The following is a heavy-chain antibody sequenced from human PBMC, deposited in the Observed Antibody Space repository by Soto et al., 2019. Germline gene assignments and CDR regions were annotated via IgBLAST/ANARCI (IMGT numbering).Heavy chain of an antibody. J-gene: IGHJ3*02. Sequence: EVQLLESGGGLVQPGGSLTLTCIVSGFTSGKYAMSWVRQAPGKGLEWVSEIGGGGEYTNYADSVRGRFTMSRDNSKNTLYLHMSTLQVEDTAVYYFAKDEVAANGRADAFDIWGQGTVVTVSS. CDR3: AKDEVAANGRADAFDI. V-gene: IGHV3-23*01. CDR2: IGGGGEYT. CDR1: GFTSGKYA. D-gene: IGHD2-15*01.